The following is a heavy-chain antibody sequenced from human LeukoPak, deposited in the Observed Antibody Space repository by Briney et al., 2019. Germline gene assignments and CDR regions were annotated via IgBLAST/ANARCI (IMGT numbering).Heavy chain of an antibody. CDR2: IIPILGIA. CDR3: ARGGGQLRFLEWLPLDY. Sequence: ASVKVSCKASGGTFSSYAISWVRQAPGQGLEWMGRIIPILGIANYAQKFQGRVTITADESTSTAYMELSSLRSEDTAVYYCARGGGQLRFLEWLPLDYWGQGTLVTVSS. V-gene: IGHV1-69*04. D-gene: IGHD3-3*01. J-gene: IGHJ4*02. CDR1: GGTFSSYA.